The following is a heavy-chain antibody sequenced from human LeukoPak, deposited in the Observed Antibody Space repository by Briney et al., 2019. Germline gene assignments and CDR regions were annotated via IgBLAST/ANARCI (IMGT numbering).Heavy chain of an antibody. J-gene: IGHJ3*02. CDR3: ARWELLGGAFDI. D-gene: IGHD1-26*01. CDR1: GFTFSNHH. Sequence: GGSLRLSCAASGFTFSNHHMGWVRQAPGKGLEWAANIKEDGSEKYYVDSVKGRFTISRDNAQNSLYLQINSLRAEDTAVYYCARWELLGGAFDIWGQGAMVTVSS. V-gene: IGHV3-7*03. CDR2: IKEDGSEK.